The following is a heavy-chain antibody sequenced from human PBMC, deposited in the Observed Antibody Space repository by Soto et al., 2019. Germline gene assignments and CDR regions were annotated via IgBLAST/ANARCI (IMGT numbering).Heavy chain of an antibody. V-gene: IGHV1-18*01. CDR3: ARAYYFGFDYYYYMDV. J-gene: IGHJ6*03. CDR2: ISAYNGNT. CDR1: GYSFTSYG. D-gene: IGHD3-3*01. Sequence: GASAKVSCKDSGYSFTSYGISWVRQYPGQGLEWMGWISAYNGNTNYAQKLQGRVTMTTDTSTSTAYMELRSLRSDDTAVYYCARAYYFGFDYYYYMDVWGKGTTVTVSS.